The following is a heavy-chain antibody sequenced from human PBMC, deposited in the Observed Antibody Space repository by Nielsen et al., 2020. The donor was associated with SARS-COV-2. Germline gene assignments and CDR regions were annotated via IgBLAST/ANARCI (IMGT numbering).Heavy chain of an antibody. D-gene: IGHD3-10*01. J-gene: IGHJ2*01. Sequence: SETLSLTCTVSGGSISSGVYYWSWIRQLPGKGLEWIGYSYYSGSAHYNPSLRSRVTISVDTSKNQFSLKLSSVTAADTAVYYCARALYNRASVAYWYFNVWGRGTLVSVSS. CDR2: SYYSGSA. CDR3: ARALYNRASVAYWYFNV. CDR1: GGSISSGVYY. V-gene: IGHV4-31*03.